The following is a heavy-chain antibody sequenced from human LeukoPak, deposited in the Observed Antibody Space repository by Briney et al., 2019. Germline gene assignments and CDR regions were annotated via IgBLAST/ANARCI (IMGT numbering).Heavy chain of an antibody. CDR2: ISSSSSNR. Sequence: PGGSLRPSCAVSGFTFSDYDMSWIRQAPGKGLEWVSYISSSSSNRNYADSVKGRFTISRDNAKNSLDLQMNSLRAEDTAVYYCARDQYYLDCWGQGTLVTVSS. V-gene: IGHV3-11*06. J-gene: IGHJ4*02. CDR1: GFTFSDYD. CDR3: ARDQYYLDC.